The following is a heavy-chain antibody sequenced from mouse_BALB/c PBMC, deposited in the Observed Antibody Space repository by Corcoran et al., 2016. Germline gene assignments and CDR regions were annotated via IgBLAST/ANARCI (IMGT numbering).Heavy chain of an antibody. D-gene: IGHD1-1*01. Sequence: EVQLQQSGAELVRPGALVKLSCKASGFNIKDYYMHWVKQRPEQGLEWIGWIDPENGNTIYDPKFQGKASITADTSSNTAYLQLSSLTSEDTAVYYWARFGTTVWFAYWGQGTLVTVSA. J-gene: IGHJ3*01. CDR3: ARFGTTVWFAY. V-gene: IGHV14-1*02. CDR2: IDPENGNT. CDR1: GFNIKDYY.